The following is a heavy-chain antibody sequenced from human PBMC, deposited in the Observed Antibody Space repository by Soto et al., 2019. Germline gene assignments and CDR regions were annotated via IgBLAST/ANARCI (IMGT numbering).Heavy chain of an antibody. CDR3: ARVGISSSGSEGAGLFDY. Sequence: GASVKVSCKASGGTFSSYAISWVRQAPGQGLEWMGGIIPIFGTANYAQKFQGRVTITADESTSTAYMELSSLRSEDTAVYYCARVGISSSGSEGAGLFDYWGQGTLVTVSS. D-gene: IGHD6-13*01. V-gene: IGHV1-69*13. CDR2: IIPIFGTA. CDR1: GGTFSSYA. J-gene: IGHJ4*02.